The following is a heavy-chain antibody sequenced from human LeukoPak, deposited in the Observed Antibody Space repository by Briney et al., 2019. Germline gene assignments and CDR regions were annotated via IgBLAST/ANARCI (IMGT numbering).Heavy chain of an antibody. V-gene: IGHV4-34*01. J-gene: IGHJ4*02. CDR1: GGFFSGYY. CDR3: ARGYSGYGGYYFDY. CDR2: INHSGNT. D-gene: IGHD5-12*01. Sequence: SDPLSLPCAVYGGFFSGYYWSWIRQPPGKGLEWIGEINHSGNTNYNPSLKSRVPISVDTSKNQFSLKLSSVTAADTAVYYCARGYSGYGGYYFDYWGQGTLVTVSS.